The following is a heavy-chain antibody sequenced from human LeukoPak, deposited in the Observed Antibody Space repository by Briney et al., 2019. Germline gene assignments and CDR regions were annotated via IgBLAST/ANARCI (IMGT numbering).Heavy chain of an antibody. CDR1: SGSISSSSYY. J-gene: IGHJ4*02. CDR2: INYSGNT. CDR3: ARIDTVVLPSTMFDY. Sequence: SETLSLTCIVSSGSISSSSYYWGWIRQPPGKGLDWIGSINYSGNTHYNPSLKSRVTISVDTSRNQFSLKLSSVTAADTALYYCARIDTVVLPSTMFDYWGQGTLVTVSS. V-gene: IGHV4-39*01. D-gene: IGHD2-2*01.